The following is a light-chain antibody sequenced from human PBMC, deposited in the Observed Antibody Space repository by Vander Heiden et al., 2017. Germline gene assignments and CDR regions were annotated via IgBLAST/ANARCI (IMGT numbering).Light chain of an antibody. J-gene: IGKJ1*01. CDR2: AAS. CDR1: QGSSSY. V-gene: IGKV1-9*01. CDR3: QQLNSYPWT. Sequence: DIQLTQSPSFLSASVGDRVTLTCRASQGSSSYLAWYQQKPGKAPKLLIYAASTLQSGVPSRFSGSGSGTEFTLTISSLQPEDFATYYCQQLNSYPWTFGQGTKVEIK.